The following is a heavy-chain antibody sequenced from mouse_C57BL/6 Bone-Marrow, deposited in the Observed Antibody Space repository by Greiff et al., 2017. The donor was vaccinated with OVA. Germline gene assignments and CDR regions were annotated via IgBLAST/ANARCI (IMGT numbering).Heavy chain of an antibody. Sequence: EVNVVESGGGLVQPGGSLKLSCAASGFTFSDYYMYWVRQTPEKRLEWVAYISNGGGSTYYPDTVKGRFTISRDNAKNTLYLQMSRLKSEDTAMYYCATMVTTAWFAYWGQGTLVTVSA. D-gene: IGHD2-2*01. CDR3: ATMVTTAWFAY. J-gene: IGHJ3*01. V-gene: IGHV5-12*01. CDR1: GFTFSDYY. CDR2: ISNGGGST.